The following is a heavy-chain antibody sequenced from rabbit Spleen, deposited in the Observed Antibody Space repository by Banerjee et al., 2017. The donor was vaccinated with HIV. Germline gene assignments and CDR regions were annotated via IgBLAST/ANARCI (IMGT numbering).Heavy chain of an antibody. Sequence: QSLEESGGGLVKPGASLTLTCKASGFSFNSGYDMCWVRQAPGKGLEWIGDIYPVFGITNYANWVKGRFTISSDNAQNTVDLQMNSLTAADTATYFCARDTTTNVFGYGYGFSLWGQGTLVTVS. J-gene: IGHJ4*01. CDR1: GFSFNSGYD. CDR3: ARDTTTNVFGYGYGFSL. D-gene: IGHD3-1*01. CDR2: IYPVFGIT. V-gene: IGHV1S40*01.